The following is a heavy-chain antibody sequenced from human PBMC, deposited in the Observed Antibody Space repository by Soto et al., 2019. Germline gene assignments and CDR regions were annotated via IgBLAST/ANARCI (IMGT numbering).Heavy chain of an antibody. J-gene: IGHJ5*02. D-gene: IGHD3-10*01. Sequence: QITLQESGPTLVKPTQTLTLTCTFSGFSFSTSGVGVGWIRQPPGKALEWLALIYWNDDKRYSPSLKSRVTITKATSKHQVVLTMTNMDPVDTATYFCVSGSFPNWFDPWGQGTLVTVSS. CDR3: VSGSFPNWFDP. CDR2: IYWNDDK. V-gene: IGHV2-5*01. CDR1: GFSFSTSGVG.